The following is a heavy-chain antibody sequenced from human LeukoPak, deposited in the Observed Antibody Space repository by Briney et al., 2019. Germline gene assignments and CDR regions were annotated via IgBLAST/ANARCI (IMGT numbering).Heavy chain of an antibody. CDR3: ARAPTYYFDY. Sequence: GGSLRLSCAASGFIFSTYSMNWVRQAPGKGLEWVSFISSSSSYIYYADSVKGRFTISRDNAKNSLYLQMNSLRAEDTAVYYCARAPTYYFDYWGQGTLVTVSS. V-gene: IGHV3-21*01. CDR1: GFIFSTYS. J-gene: IGHJ4*02. CDR2: ISSSSSYI.